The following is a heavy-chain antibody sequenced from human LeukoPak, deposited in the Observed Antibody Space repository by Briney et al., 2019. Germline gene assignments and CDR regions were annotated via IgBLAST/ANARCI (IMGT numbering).Heavy chain of an antibody. CDR1: GFSFSNYA. J-gene: IGHJ4*02. D-gene: IGHD6-13*01. Sequence: PGGSLRLSCAAPGFSFSNYAMNWVREAPGKGLEGVSCIGGSGDSTYYSDSVRGRFTISRDNSKTTLYLQMNSLRAEDTAIYYCVKDKAYSSSWGYFDYWGQGTLVTVSS. CDR3: VKDKAYSSSWGYFDY. V-gene: IGHV3-23*01. CDR2: IGGSGDST.